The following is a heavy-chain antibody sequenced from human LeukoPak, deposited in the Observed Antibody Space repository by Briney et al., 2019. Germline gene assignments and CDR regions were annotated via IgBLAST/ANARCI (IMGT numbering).Heavy chain of an antibody. CDR1: GFTFSSYS. CDR3: AREPSGYSYGY. CDR2: ISSSSSYI. J-gene: IGHJ4*02. Sequence: GGSLRLSCAASGFTFSSYSMNWVRHAPGKGLEWVSSISSSSSYIYYADSVKGRFTISRDNAKNSPYLQMNSLRAEDTAVYYCAREPSGYSYGYWGQGTLVTVSS. V-gene: IGHV3-21*01. D-gene: IGHD5-18*01.